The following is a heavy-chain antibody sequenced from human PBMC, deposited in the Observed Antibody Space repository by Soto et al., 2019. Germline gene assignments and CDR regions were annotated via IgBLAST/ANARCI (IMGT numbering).Heavy chain of an antibody. CDR2: ISGSGGSP. V-gene: IGHV3-23*01. CDR1: GFTLSTYT. Sequence: GGSLRLSCVASGFTLSTYTMSWVRQAPGKGLEWVSVISGSGGSPSYADSVQGRFSISRDNYRNTLYLQMNNLRGDDTAMYYCAKARCSTTNCYVPDYWGQGTLVTVSS. J-gene: IGHJ4*02. CDR3: AKARCSTTNCYVPDY. D-gene: IGHD2-2*01.